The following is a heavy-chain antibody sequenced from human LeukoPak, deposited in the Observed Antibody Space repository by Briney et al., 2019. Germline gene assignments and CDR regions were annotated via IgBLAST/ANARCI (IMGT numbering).Heavy chain of an antibody. Sequence: ASVKVSCKASGYTFTSYGISWVRQAPGQGLEWMGWISAYNGNTNYAQKLQGRVTMTTDTSTSTAYMELRSLRSDDTAVYYCARGVGVVPAAIGWEFDYCGQGSLDTVSS. CDR3: ARGVGVVPAAIGWEFDY. CDR1: GYTFTSYG. J-gene: IGHJ4*02. V-gene: IGHV1-18*01. CDR2: ISAYNGNT. D-gene: IGHD2-2*02.